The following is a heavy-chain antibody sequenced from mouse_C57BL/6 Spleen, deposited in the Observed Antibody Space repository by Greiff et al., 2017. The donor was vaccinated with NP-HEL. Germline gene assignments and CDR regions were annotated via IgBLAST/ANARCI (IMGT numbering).Heavy chain of an antibody. J-gene: IGHJ1*03. V-gene: IGHV5-6*01. CDR3: ARHGDYYGSSSDWYFDV. D-gene: IGHD1-1*01. Sequence: EVHLVESGGDLVKPGGSLKLSCAASGFTFSSYGMSWVRQTPDKRLEWVATISSGGSYTYYPDSVKGRFTISRDNAKNTLYLQMSILKSEDTAMYYWARHGDYYGSSSDWYFDVWGTGTTVTVSS. CDR2: ISSGGSYT. CDR1: GFTFSSYG.